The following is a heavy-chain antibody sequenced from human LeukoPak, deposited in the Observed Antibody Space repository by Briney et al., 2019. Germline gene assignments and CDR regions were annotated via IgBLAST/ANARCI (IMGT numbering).Heavy chain of an antibody. CDR1: GFTFSNYG. J-gene: IGHJ6*03. V-gene: IGHV3-30*02. Sequence: PGGSLRPSCAASGFTFSNYGMHWVRQAPGKGLEWVAFLPYDGSNKYYADSVKGRFTISRDNSKNTLYLQMNSLRAEDAAVYYCAKDGVDIVVVPAAINYYYYMDVWGKGTTVTVSS. CDR3: AKDGVDIVVVPAAINYYYYMDV. D-gene: IGHD2-2*02. CDR2: LPYDGSNK.